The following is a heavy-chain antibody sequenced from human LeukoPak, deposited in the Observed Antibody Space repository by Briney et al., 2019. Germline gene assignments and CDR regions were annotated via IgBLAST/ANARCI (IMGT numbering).Heavy chain of an antibody. CDR1: GGSISSGGYS. CDR2: IYYSGST. Sequence: PSETLSLTCAVSGGSISSGGYSWSWIRQPPGKGLEWIGYIYYSGSTYYNPSLKSRVTISVDTSKNQFSLKLSSVTAADTAVYYCARTLSYDILTGWYFDLWGRGTLVTVSS. CDR3: ARTLSYDILTGWYFDL. D-gene: IGHD3-9*01. V-gene: IGHV4-30-4*08. J-gene: IGHJ2*01.